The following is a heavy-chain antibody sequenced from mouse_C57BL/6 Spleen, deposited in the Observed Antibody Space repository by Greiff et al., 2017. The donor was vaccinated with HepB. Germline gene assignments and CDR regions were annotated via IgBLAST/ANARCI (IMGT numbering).Heavy chain of an antibody. D-gene: IGHD4-1*01. CDR1: GFTFSSYA. CDR2: ISDGGSYT. CDR3: ARDQDWD. V-gene: IGHV5-4*01. J-gene: IGHJ2*01. Sequence: EVKVVESGGGLVKPGGSLKLSCAASGFTFSSYAMSWVRQTPEKRLEWVATISDGGSYTYYPDNVKGRFTISRDNAKNNLYLQMSHLKSEDTAMYYCARDQDWDWGQGTTLTVSS.